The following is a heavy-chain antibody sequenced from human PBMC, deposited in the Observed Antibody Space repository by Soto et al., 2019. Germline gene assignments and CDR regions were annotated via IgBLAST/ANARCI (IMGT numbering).Heavy chain of an antibody. Sequence: LSLTCAVSGDSVRNDNYYWSWILQPPGKGLEWIGYIYYSGTTNYNSYLKSRLSLSVDMSKNQFSLKLASVTAADTAVYFCARSQRGRTAFTFDYWGQGALVTVSS. CDR3: ARSQRGRTAFTFDY. V-gene: IGHV4-61*01. CDR2: IYYSGTT. D-gene: IGHD3-16*01. CDR1: GDSVRNDNYY. J-gene: IGHJ4*02.